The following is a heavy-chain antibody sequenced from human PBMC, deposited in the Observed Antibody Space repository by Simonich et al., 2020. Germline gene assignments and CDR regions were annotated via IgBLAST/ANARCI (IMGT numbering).Heavy chain of an antibody. J-gene: IGHJ3*02. CDR3: ARVRFEAFDI. V-gene: IGHV1-2*02. Sequence: QVQLVQSGAEVKKPGASVKVSCKASGYTFTGYYMHWVRQAPGQGLEWMGGINPNRGGTNYARKVQGRVTMTRDTSISTAYMELSRLRSDDTAVYYCARVRFEAFDIWGQGTMVTVSS. CDR2: INPNRGGT. CDR1: GYTFTGYY.